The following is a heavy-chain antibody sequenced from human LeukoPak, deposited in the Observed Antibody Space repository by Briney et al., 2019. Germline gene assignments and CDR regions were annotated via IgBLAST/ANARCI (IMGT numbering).Heavy chain of an antibody. D-gene: IGHD6-19*01. J-gene: IGHJ4*02. Sequence: GGSLRLSCAASEFSVGSNYMTWVRQAPGKGLEWVSLIYSGGSTYYADSVKGRFTISRDNSKNTLYLQMNSLRAEDTAVYYCAKSVFFAVAGCFDYWGQGTLVTVSS. CDR3: AKSVFFAVAGCFDY. CDR2: IYSGGST. V-gene: IGHV3-66*01. CDR1: EFSVGSNY.